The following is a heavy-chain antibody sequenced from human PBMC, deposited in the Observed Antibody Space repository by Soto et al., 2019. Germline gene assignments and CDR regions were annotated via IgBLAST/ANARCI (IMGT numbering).Heavy chain of an antibody. CDR1: GFTFSSYD. D-gene: IGHD2-15*01. J-gene: IGHJ6*02. Sequence: GGSLRLSCAASGFTFSSYDMYWVRQATGKGLEWVSAIASAGDTYYPGSVKGRFTISRENAKNSLYLEMSSLRADDTAVYYCARARFCSGSSCHSPYYNGMDVWGHGTTVTISS. CDR3: ARARFCSGSSCHSPYYNGMDV. V-gene: IGHV3-13*01. CDR2: IASAGDT.